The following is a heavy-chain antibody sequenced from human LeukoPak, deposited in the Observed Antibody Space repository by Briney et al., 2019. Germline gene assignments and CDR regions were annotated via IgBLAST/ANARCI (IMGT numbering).Heavy chain of an antibody. CDR3: AREFGGSYSKNYYMDV. CDR1: GFTFSSYS. V-gene: IGHV3-48*01. Sequence: GGSLRLSCAASGFTFSSYSMNWVRQAPGKGLEWVSYISSSSSTIYYADSVKGRFTISRDNAKNSLYLQMNSLRAEDTAVYYCAREFGGSYSKNYYMDVWGKGTTVTVSS. J-gene: IGHJ6*03. D-gene: IGHD1-26*01. CDR2: ISSSSSTI.